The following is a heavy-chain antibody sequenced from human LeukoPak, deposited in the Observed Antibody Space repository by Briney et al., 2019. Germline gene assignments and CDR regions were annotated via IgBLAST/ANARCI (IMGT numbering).Heavy chain of an antibody. D-gene: IGHD2-15*01. V-gene: IGHV3-30*02. CDR2: IRYDGSNK. CDR1: GFTFSRYG. CDR3: ARHARLYCSGGSCYAGYYGMDV. Sequence: AGGSLRLSCAASGFTFSRYGMHWVRQAPGKGLEWVAFIRYDGSNKYYADSVKGRFTISRDNSKNTLYLQMNSLRAEDTAVYYCARHARLYCSGGSCYAGYYGMDVWGQGTTVTVSS. J-gene: IGHJ6*02.